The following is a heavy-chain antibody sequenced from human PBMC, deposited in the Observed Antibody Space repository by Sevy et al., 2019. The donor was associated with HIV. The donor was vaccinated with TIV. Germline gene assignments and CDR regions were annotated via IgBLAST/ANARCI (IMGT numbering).Heavy chain of an antibody. J-gene: IGHJ6*02. CDR3: ARDRSRQYGMDV. CDR2: IYSGGST. Sequence: GGSLRLSCAASGFTVSSNYMSWVRQAPGKGLEWVSVIYSGGSTYYADSVKGRFTISRDNSKNTLYLQMNSLRAEDTAMYYCARDRSRQYGMDVWGQGTTVTVSS. CDR1: GFTVSSNY. V-gene: IGHV3-53*01.